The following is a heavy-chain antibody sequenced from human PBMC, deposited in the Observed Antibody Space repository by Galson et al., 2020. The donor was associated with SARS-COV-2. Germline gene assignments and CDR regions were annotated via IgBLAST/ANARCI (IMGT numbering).Heavy chain of an antibody. CDR3: SRIYLGLEVCSGGSCYNYYYYGIDV. CDR2: IDWDDDK. CDR1: GFSLSTSGMC. D-gene: IGHD2-15*01. V-gene: IGHV2-70*01. Sequence: SGPTLVKPTQTLPLTCTFSGFSLSTSGMCVSWIRQPPGKALEWLALIDWDDDKYYSTSLKTRLTHPKDTSKNQVVLTMTNMDPVDTATYYCSRIYLGLEVCSGGSCYNYYYYGIDVWGQGTTVTVSS. J-gene: IGHJ6*02.